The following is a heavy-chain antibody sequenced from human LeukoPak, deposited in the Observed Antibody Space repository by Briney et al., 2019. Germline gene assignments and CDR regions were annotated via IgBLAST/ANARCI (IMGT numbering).Heavy chain of an antibody. CDR1: GFTFSSYG. J-gene: IGHJ4*02. V-gene: IGHV3-33*01. D-gene: IGHD3-22*01. CDR2: IWYDGSNK. Sequence: GGSLRLSCAASGFTFSSYGMPWVRQAPGKGLEWVAVIWYDGSNKYYADSVKGRFTISRDNSKNTLYLQMNSLRAEDTAVYYCARDLSYDSSGYATGYWGQGTLVTASS. CDR3: ARDLSYDSSGYATGY.